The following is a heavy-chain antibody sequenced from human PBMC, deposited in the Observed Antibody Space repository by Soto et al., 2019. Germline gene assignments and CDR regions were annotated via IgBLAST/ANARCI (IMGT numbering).Heavy chain of an antibody. CDR1: GFTVSTKY. Sequence: EVQLVESGGGLVQPGGSLRLSCAASGFTVSTKYMSWVRQAPGKGLEWVSVIYSGGSTYYADSVKGRFTISRDNSKNTLYLQMNSLRAEDTAVYYCARVYSGYDRALDYWGQGTLVTVSS. CDR3: ARVYSGYDRALDY. J-gene: IGHJ4*02. D-gene: IGHD5-12*01. V-gene: IGHV3-66*01. CDR2: IYSGGST.